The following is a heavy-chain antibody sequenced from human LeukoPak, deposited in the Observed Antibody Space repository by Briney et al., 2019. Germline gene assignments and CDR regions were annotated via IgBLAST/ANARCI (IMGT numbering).Heavy chain of an antibody. CDR1: GGSISSSSYY. J-gene: IGHJ4*02. Sequence: SETLSLTCTVSGGSISSSSYYWGWIRQPPGEGLEWIGSIYYSGSTYYNPSLKSRVTISVDTSKNQFSLKLSSVTAADTAVYYCARRHDLFPFDYWGQGTLVTVSS. CDR2: IYYSGST. D-gene: IGHD3-9*01. V-gene: IGHV4-39*01. CDR3: ARRHDLFPFDY.